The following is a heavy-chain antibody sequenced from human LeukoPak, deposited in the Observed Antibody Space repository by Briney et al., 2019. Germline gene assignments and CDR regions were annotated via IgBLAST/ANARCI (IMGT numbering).Heavy chain of an antibody. V-gene: IGHV4-38-2*02. J-gene: IGHJ4*02. D-gene: IGHD3-10*01. CDR1: GYSISSGYY. CDR2: IYHSGST. Sequence: SETLSLTCTVSGYSISSGYYWGWIRQPPGKGLKWIGSIYHSGSTYYNPSLKSRVTISVDTSKNQFSLKLSSVTAADTAVYYCARRRITMGTIDYWGQGTLVTVSS. CDR3: ARRRITMGTIDY.